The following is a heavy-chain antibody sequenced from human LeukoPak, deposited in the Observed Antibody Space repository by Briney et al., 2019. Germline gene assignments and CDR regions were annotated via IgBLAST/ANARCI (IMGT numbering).Heavy chain of an antibody. CDR3: AREMSSGWRY. V-gene: IGHV4-39*02. Sequence: SETLSLACTVSGGSISSRRYYWGWIRQPPGKGLEWIGNMYYSGSTYYNPSLKSRVTISVDTSKNQFSLKLSSVSAADTAVYYCAREMSSGWRYWVQGTLVTVSS. CDR1: GGSISSRRYY. D-gene: IGHD6-19*01. J-gene: IGHJ4*02. CDR2: MYYSGST.